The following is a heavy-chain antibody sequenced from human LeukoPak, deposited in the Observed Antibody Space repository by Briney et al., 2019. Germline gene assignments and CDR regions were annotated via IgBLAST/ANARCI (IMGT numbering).Heavy chain of an antibody. CDR1: GFTFNSYA. CDR2: ISYDGSNK. J-gene: IGHJ4*02. CDR3: ARDRLAVAELDY. D-gene: IGHD6-19*01. V-gene: IGHV3-30-3*01. Sequence: GGSLRLSCAASGFTFNSYAMHWVRQAPGKGLEWVAVISYDGSNKYYADSVKGRFTISRDNSKNTLYLQMNSLRAEDTAVYYCARDRLAVAELDYWGQGTLVTVSS.